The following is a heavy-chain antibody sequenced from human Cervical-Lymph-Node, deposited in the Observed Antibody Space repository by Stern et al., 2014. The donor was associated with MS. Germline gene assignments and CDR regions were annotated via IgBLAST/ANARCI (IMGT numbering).Heavy chain of an antibody. CDR2: IKSKTDGGTI. CDR1: GFTFSNAW. J-gene: IGHJ6*02. Sequence: EVHLVESGGGLVKPGESLRLSCAASGFTFSNAWMSWVRQAPGKGLEWVGRIKSKTDGGTIDYAAPVKGRFPISRDDSKNTLYLQMNSLKTEDTAVYYCTRLNYYDSSGYSYYQYGMDVWGQGTTVTVSS. V-gene: IGHV3-15*01. CDR3: TRLNYYDSSGYSYYQYGMDV. D-gene: IGHD3-22*01.